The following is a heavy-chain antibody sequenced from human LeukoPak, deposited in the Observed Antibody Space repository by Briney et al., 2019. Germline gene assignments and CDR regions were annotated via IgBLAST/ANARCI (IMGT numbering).Heavy chain of an antibody. CDR3: ARERYFDY. CDR2: ISGGGRST. V-gene: IGHV3-23*01. Sequence: GGSLRLSCAASGFIFNTCAMSWVRQAPGKGLEWVSTISGGGRSTDYADSVKGQFTISRDNSKNTLYLQMNSLRAEDTAVYYCARERYFDYWGQGTLVTVSS. CDR1: GFIFNTCA. J-gene: IGHJ4*02.